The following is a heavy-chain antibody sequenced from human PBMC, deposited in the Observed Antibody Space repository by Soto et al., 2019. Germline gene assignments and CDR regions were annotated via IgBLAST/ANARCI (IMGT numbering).Heavy chain of an antibody. CDR2: IFHGGNT. D-gene: IGHD2-15*01. CDR1: GFFISSGNY. Sequence: KTSETLSLTCAVSGFFISSGNYGGWIRKPPGKGLEWIGSIFHGGNTYYNPSLKSRVTISVDMSKNQFSLKLNSVTAADTAVYYCARARWYDAFDVWGQGTVVTVSS. CDR3: ARARWYDAFDV. J-gene: IGHJ3*01. V-gene: IGHV4-38-2*01.